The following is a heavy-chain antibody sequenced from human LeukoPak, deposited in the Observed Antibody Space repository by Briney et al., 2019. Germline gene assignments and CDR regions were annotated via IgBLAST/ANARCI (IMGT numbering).Heavy chain of an antibody. Sequence: ASVKVSCKASGYTLTDYGISWVRQAPGQGLEWMGWISAYSGNTNYAQKFQGRVTMTTDTSTSTAYMELRSLRSDDTAVYYCARDHRLGVMVAYGMDVWGQGTTVTVPS. J-gene: IGHJ6*02. V-gene: IGHV1-18*01. CDR1: GYTLTDYG. D-gene: IGHD2-21*01. CDR2: ISAYSGNT. CDR3: ARDHRLGVMVAYGMDV.